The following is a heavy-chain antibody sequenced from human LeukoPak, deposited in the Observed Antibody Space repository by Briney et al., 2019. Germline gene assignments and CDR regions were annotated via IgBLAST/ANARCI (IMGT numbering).Heavy chain of an antibody. CDR3: ARGLFETEYYYGSGSLEGNWFDP. Sequence: ASVKVSCKASGYTFTSYDINWVRQATGQGLEWMGWMNPNSDNTGYAQKFQGRVTMTRNTSISTAYMELSSLRSEDTAVYYCARGLFETEYYYGSGSLEGNWFDPWGQGTLVTVSS. V-gene: IGHV1-8*02. CDR2: MNPNSDNT. D-gene: IGHD3-10*01. CDR1: GYTFTSYD. J-gene: IGHJ5*02.